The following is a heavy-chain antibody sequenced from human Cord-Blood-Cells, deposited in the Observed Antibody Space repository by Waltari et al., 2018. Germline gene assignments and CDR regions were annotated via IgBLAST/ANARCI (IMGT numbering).Heavy chain of an antibody. V-gene: IGHV4-39*01. J-gene: IGHJ4*02. CDR1: GGSISSSSYY. Sequence: QLQLQESGPGLVKPSETLSLTCTVSGGSISSSSYYWGWIRQPPGKGLACIGSIYYSGSTYYSPSLKSRVTISVDTSKSQFSLKLSSVTAADTAVYYCAREVTGAGGYYFDYWGQGTLVTVSS. D-gene: IGHD7-27*01. CDR3: AREVTGAGGYYFDY. CDR2: IYYSGST.